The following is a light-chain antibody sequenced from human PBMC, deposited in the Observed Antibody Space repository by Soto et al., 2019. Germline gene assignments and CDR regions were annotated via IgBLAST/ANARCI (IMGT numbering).Light chain of an antibody. CDR2: GAS. CDR3: QQRSNWIT. J-gene: IGKJ5*01. CDR1: QRISTN. Sequence: EIVMTQSPPTLSVSPGERATLSCRASQRISTNVAWYQHKPGQAPRLLIYGASTRATGIPARFSGSGSGTEFTLTISSLEPEDFAIYYCQQRSNWITFGQGTRLEIK. V-gene: IGKV3-15*01.